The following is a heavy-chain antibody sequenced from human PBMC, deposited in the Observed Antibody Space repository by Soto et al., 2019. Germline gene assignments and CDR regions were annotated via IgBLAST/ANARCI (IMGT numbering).Heavy chain of an antibody. CDR3: ASLVQYCGGDCLPFDY. V-gene: IGHV3-30-3*01. CDR1: GFTFSSYA. CDR2: ISYDGSNK. Sequence: PGGSLRLSCAASGFTFSSYAMHWVRQAPGKGLEWVAVISYDGSNKYYADSVKGRFTISRDNSKNTLYLQMNSLRAEDTAVYYCASLVQYCGGDCLPFDYWGQGTLVTVSS. J-gene: IGHJ4*02. D-gene: IGHD2-21*02.